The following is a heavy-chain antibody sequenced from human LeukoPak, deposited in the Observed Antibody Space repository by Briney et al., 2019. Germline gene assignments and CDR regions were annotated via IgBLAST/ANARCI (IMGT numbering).Heavy chain of an antibody. CDR2: IKSKAHGGTT. V-gene: IGHV3-15*01. CDR1: GFTFSNAN. J-gene: IGHJ4*02. D-gene: IGHD6-13*01. Sequence: GGSLRLSCAASGFTFSNANMSWVRQAPGKGLEWVGRIKSKAHGGTTEYAAPVKGRFTISRDDSKNTLFLQMNSLQTEDAALYYCATYSSSYYYFVYWGQGTLVTVSS. CDR3: ATYSSSYYYFVY.